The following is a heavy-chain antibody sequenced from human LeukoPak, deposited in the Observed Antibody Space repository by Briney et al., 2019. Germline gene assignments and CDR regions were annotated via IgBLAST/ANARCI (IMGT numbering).Heavy chain of an antibody. CDR1: GFTFSSYE. CDR2: ISSSGSTI. CDR3: ARGYTDLGGDYAMDV. V-gene: IGHV3-48*03. Sequence: GGSLRLSCAASGFTFSSYEMNWVRQAPGKGLEWVSYISSSGSTIYYADSVKGRFTISRDNAKNSLSLQMNSLRTEDTAVYYCARGYTDLGGDYAMDVWGQGTTVTVSS. D-gene: IGHD5-18*01. J-gene: IGHJ6*02.